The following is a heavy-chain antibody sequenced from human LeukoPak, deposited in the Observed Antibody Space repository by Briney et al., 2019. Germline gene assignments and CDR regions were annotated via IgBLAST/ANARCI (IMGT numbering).Heavy chain of an antibody. CDR1: GFGVSSTY. V-gene: IGHV3-53*01. CDR2: IYSGGST. Sequence: GSLRLSCAASGFGVSSTYMSWVRQAPGKGLDWVSVIYSGGSTYYADSVKGRFTISRDNSKNMVYLQMNSLRAEDMAVYYCARLRGGRQLNWGQGTLVTVSS. J-gene: IGHJ4*02. D-gene: IGHD1-1*01. CDR3: ARLRGGRQLN.